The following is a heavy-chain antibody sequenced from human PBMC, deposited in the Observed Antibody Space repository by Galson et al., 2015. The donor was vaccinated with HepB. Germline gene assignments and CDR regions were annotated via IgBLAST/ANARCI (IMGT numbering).Heavy chain of an antibody. CDR1: GGSVSDYY. CDR2: IYYSGGT. J-gene: IGHJ3*02. Sequence: SETLSLTCTVSGGSVSDYYWNWIRQSPGKELEWIGYIYYSGGTNYTPSLQGRVTISIDTSKNQFSLKLRSLTVADTAIYCCARDPTPVVATTRRVYGFDIWGQGTLVTVSS. D-gene: IGHD5-24*01. CDR3: ARDPTPVVATTRRVYGFDI. V-gene: IGHV4-59*02.